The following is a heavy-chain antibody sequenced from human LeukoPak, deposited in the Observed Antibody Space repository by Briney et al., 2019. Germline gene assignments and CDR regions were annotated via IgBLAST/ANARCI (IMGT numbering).Heavy chain of an antibody. D-gene: IGHD3-3*01. J-gene: IGHJ4*02. Sequence: GGSLRLSCAASGFTFSTYAMSWVRQAPGKGLEWVSGITGSGGGTYYADSVKGRFTISRDNSKNTLYLQMNSLRAEDTAVYSCAKDREVLRSLEWFFDYWGQGTLVTVSS. V-gene: IGHV3-23*01. CDR2: ITGSGGGT. CDR3: AKDREVLRSLEWFFDY. CDR1: GFTFSTYA.